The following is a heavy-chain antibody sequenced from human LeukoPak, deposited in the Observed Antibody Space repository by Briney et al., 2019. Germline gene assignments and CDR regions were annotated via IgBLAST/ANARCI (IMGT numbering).Heavy chain of an antibody. CDR2: IRTKTNNYAT. D-gene: IGHD3-3*01. V-gene: IGHV3-73*01. CDR3: TSPITIFGVVAKNY. CDR1: GFSLSAST. J-gene: IGHJ4*02. Sequence: GGFLRLSCAASGFSLSASTMHWVRQASGKGLEWVGRIRTKTNNYATVYAASVKGRFTISRDDSKNTVYLQMNSLKTEDTAVYYCTSPITIFGVVAKNYWGQGTLVTVSP.